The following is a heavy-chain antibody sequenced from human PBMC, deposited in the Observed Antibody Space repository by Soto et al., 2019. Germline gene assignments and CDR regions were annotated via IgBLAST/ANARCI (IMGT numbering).Heavy chain of an antibody. CDR3: AKDLAPGDYAHFDY. D-gene: IGHD4-17*01. CDR1: GFTFSSYA. V-gene: IGHV3-23*01. J-gene: IGHJ4*02. CDR2: ISGGGGST. Sequence: PGGSLRLSCAASGFTFSSYAMSWVRQAPGKGLEWVSAISGGGGSTYYADSVKGRFTISRDNSKNTLYLQMNSLRAEDTAVYYWAKDLAPGDYAHFDYWGKGTLVTVSS.